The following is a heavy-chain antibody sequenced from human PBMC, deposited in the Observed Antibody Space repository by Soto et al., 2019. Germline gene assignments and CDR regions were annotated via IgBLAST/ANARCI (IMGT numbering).Heavy chain of an antibody. CDR1: GFTFSDYY. J-gene: IGHJ5*02. CDR3: GGGGGPGGWFDP. CDR2: ISSSGSTI. Sequence: QVQLVESGGGLVKPGGSLRLSCAASGFTFSDYYMSWIRQAPGKGLEWVSYISSSGSTIYYADSVKGRFTISRDNAKNSLYRQMTRRGAEDPAVYYWGGGGGPGGWFDPWGQGTLVTVSS. D-gene: IGHD3-10*01. V-gene: IGHV3-11*01.